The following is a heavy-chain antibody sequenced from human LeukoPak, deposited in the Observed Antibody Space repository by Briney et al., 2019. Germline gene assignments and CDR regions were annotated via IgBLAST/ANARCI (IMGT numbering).Heavy chain of an antibody. CDR3: AKVRDSAGIDY. D-gene: IGHD3-10*01. V-gene: IGHV3-23*01. J-gene: IGHJ4*02. Sequence: PGGSLRLSCAASGFTSSSYAMSWVRQAPGKGLEWVSGISASGGRTYYADSVKGQFTISRENSKNTLYLQMNSLRAEDTAVYYCAKVRDSAGIDYWGQGTLVTVSS. CDR2: ISASGGRT. CDR1: GFTSSSYA.